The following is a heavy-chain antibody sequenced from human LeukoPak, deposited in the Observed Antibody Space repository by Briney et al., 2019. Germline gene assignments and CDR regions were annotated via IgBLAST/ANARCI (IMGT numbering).Heavy chain of an antibody. J-gene: IGHJ5*02. CDR1: GFTFSSFG. CDR3: ARPVVASVNRKTNWFDP. D-gene: IGHD2-15*01. CDR2: IRYDGSEK. Sequence: PGGSLRLSCAASGFTFSSFGMHWVRQAPGKGLEWVAFIRYDGSEKYYANSVEGRCTISRDNAKNSLYLQMNSLRAEDTAVYYCARPVVASVNRKTNWFDPWGQGTLVTVSS. V-gene: IGHV3-30*02.